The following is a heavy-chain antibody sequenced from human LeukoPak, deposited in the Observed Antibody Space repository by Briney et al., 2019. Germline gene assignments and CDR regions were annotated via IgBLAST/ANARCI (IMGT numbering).Heavy chain of an antibody. CDR1: GFTFSNYA. CDR3: ANDYGDS. D-gene: IGHD4-17*01. Sequence: AGGSLRLSCVASGFTFSNYAMSWARQAPGKGLEWVSIISASGSTTFYADPVRGRFPVSRDTSRSTLYLQMNSLRVGDPAIYYCANDYGDSWGHGTLVTVSS. V-gene: IGHV3-23*01. J-gene: IGHJ5*01. CDR2: ISASGSTT.